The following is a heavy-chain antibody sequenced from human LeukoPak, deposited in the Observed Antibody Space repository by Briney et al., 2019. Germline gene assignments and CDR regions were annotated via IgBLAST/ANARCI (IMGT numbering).Heavy chain of an antibody. J-gene: IGHJ4*02. D-gene: IGHD6-13*01. CDR1: GYTFTSYA. CDR2: INAGNGNT. V-gene: IGHV1-3*01. CDR3: ATPGDGQQLVPAY. Sequence: GASVKVSCKASGYTFTSYAMHWVRQAPGQRLEWMGWINAGNGNTKYSQKFQGRVTITRDTSASTAYMELSSQRSEDTAVYYCATPGDGQQLVPAYWGQGTLVTVSS.